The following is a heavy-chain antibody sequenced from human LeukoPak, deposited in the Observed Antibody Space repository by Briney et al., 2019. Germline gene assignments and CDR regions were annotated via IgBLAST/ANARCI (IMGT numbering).Heavy chain of an antibody. J-gene: IGHJ4*02. V-gene: IGHV4-39*07. Sequence: SETLSLTCTVSGGSISSSSYYWGWIRQPPGKGLEWIGSIYYSGSTYNNPSPKSRVTILVDTSKNQFSLKLSSVTAADTAVYYCARDPYDSGIWGQGTLVTVSS. CDR2: IYYSGST. CDR1: GGSISSSSYY. D-gene: IGHD3-10*01. CDR3: ARDPYDSGI.